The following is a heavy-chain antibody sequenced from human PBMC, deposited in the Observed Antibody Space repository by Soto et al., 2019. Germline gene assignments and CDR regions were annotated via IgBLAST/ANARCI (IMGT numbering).Heavy chain of an antibody. D-gene: IGHD4-17*01. CDR1: GGSFSGYY. CDR3: ARVRRGEPRVRARAKTTGGMDV. J-gene: IGHJ6*02. CDR2: INHSGII. V-gene: IGHV4-34*01. Sequence: QVPLQQWGAGLLKPSETLSLTCAVYGGSFSGYYWSWIRQPPGKGLEWIGEINHSGIINYNPSLNSRVTISVDTSKNQFSLNLSSVTDADTALYYWARVRRGEPRVRARAKTTGGMDVWGQGTKGTVSS.